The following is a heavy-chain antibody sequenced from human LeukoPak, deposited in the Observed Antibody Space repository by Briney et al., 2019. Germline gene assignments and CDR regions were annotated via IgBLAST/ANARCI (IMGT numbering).Heavy chain of an antibody. CDR3: ARDGKYTGSFDY. D-gene: IGHD3-10*01. CDR2: ISYDGSNK. J-gene: IGHJ4*02. V-gene: IGHV3-30*04. CDR1: GFTFSSYS. Sequence: PGRSLRLSCAASGFTFSSYSMQWVRQAPGKGLEWVAVISYDGSNKFYTDSVKGRFTISRDNSKNTVQLQMNGLRPEDTAVYFCARDGKYTGSFDYWGQGTLVTVSP.